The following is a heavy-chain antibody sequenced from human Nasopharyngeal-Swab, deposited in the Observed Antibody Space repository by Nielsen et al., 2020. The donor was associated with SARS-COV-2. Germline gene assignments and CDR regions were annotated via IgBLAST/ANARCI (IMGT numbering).Heavy chain of an antibody. CDR2: INHSGST. D-gene: IGHD6-6*01. J-gene: IGHJ6*02. CDR3: ASIAARSGFGMDV. CDR1: GGSFSGYY. V-gene: IGHV4-34*01. Sequence: SETLSLTCAVYGGSFSGYYWSWIRQPPGKGLEWIGEINHSGSTNYNPSLKSRVTISVDTSKNQFSLKLSSVTAADTAVYYCASIAARSGFGMDVGGQGTTVTVSS.